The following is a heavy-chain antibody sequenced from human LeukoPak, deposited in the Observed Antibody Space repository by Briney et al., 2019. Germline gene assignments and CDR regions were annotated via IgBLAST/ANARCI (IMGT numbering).Heavy chain of an antibody. Sequence: ASVKVSCKASGYTFTSCDINGVRQATGQGLEWMGWMNPNSGNTGYAQKFQGRVTMTRNTSICTAYMELSSLRSEDTAVYYCARPGSAARHENFDYWGQGTLVTVSS. CDR2: MNPNSGNT. CDR1: GYTFTSCD. V-gene: IGHV1-8*01. CDR3: ARPGSAARHENFDY. D-gene: IGHD6-6*01. J-gene: IGHJ4*02.